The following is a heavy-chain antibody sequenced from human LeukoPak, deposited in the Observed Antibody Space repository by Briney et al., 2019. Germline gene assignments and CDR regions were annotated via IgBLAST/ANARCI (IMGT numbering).Heavy chain of an antibody. Sequence: SETLSLTCTVSGGSISSSSYYWSWIRQPAGKGLEWIGRIYTSGSTNYNPSLKSRVTMSVDTSKNQFSLKLSSVTAADTAVYYCARDNTMVRGVIDYWGQGTLVTVSS. J-gene: IGHJ4*02. V-gene: IGHV4-61*02. CDR2: IYTSGST. CDR1: GGSISSSSYY. D-gene: IGHD3-10*01. CDR3: ARDNTMVRGVIDY.